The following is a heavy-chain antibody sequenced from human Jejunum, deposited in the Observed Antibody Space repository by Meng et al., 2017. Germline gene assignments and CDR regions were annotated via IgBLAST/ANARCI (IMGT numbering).Heavy chain of an antibody. CDR3: ARGNEYSNYGADF. D-gene: IGHD4-11*01. Sequence: QVNLQLRGAGPFKPLETPTITCAVYGGSISDYYWTWIRQPPGKGLEWIGEINDNGCTNYDPSLKSRVTISVDTSKSQFYLRVSSVSAADRTVYYCARGNEYSNYGADFWGQVTLVTVSS. CDR1: GGSISDYY. V-gene: IGHV4-34*01. J-gene: IGHJ4*02. CDR2: INDNGCT.